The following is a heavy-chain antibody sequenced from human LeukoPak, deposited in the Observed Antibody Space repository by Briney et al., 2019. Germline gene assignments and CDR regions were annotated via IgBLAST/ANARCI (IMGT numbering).Heavy chain of an antibody. J-gene: IGHJ4*02. CDR3: ARDPKYSNSWFFDY. V-gene: IGHV3-33*01. D-gene: IGHD6-13*01. CDR1: GFAFSRSG. CDR2: VWYDGSNK. Sequence: GGSLRLSCAASGFAFSRSGMHWARQAPGKGLEWVAVVWYDGSNKHYADSVKGRFTISRDNSNNTLYLQMNSRRAEDTAVYYCARDPKYSNSWFFDYWGQGTLVTVSS.